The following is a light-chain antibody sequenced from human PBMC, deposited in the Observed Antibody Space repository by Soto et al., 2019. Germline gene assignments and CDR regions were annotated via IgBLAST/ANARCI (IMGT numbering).Light chain of an antibody. CDR1: QGIRND. CDR2: AAS. CDR3: LQDYNYPRT. J-gene: IGKJ1*01. Sequence: AIQLTQSPSSLSASLGDRVTITCRASQGIRNDLGWYQQKPGKAPKLLIYAASSLQSGVPSRFSGSGSGTDFTLTISSLQPEDFATYYCLQDYNYPRTFGQGTKVDTK. V-gene: IGKV1-6*01.